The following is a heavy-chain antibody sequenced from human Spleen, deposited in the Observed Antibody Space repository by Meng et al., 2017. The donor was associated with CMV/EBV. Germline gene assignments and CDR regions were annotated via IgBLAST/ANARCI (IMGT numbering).Heavy chain of an antibody. CDR3: ARMRGPKDGMDV. CDR1: GYTFTGYY. D-gene: IGHD3-10*01. CDR2: IAPNSGGT. V-gene: IGHV1-2*02. Sequence: ASVQVSCKASGYTFTGYYMHWVRQAPGQGLEWMGWIAPNSGGTNYAQKFQGRVTLNRDTSISTDYMELSRLRFDDTAVYYCARMRGPKDGMDVWGQGTTVTVSS. J-gene: IGHJ6*02.